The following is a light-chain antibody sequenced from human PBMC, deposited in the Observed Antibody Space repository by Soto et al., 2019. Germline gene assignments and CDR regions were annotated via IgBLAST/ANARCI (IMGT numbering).Light chain of an antibody. V-gene: IGKV3-15*01. CDR3: QQYNNWPPIT. CDR2: DTS. Sequence: EIVLTQSPGTLSLSPGARATLSCRASQSVSSYLAWYQQKPGQAPRLLIYDTSTRATGIPARFSGSGSGTEFTLTISSLQSEDFAVYYCQQYNNWPPITFGQGTRLEIK. J-gene: IGKJ5*01. CDR1: QSVSSY.